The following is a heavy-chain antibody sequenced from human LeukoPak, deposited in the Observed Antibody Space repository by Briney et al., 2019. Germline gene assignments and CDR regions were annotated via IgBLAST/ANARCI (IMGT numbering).Heavy chain of an antibody. D-gene: IGHD3-22*01. CDR1: GFSFSSYA. Sequence: GGSLRLSCATSGFSFSSYAMSWVRQAPGKGLEWVSAMSSSDDGRYYAASVRGRFTISRDTSRSTLYLQMNSLRAEDAAVYYCANYDSSGYYRMNFDYWGQGTLVTVSS. J-gene: IGHJ4*02. V-gene: IGHV3-23*01. CDR3: ANYDSSGYYRMNFDY. CDR2: MSSSDDGR.